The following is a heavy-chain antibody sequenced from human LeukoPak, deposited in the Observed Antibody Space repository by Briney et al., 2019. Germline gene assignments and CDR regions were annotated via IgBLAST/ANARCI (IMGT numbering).Heavy chain of an antibody. Sequence: ASVKVSCKASGYTFTSYGISWVRQAPGQGLEWMGWISAYNGNTNYAQKLQGRVTMTTDTSTSTAHMELRSLRSDDTAVYYCARVEDLYYDILTGYQGPNWFDPWGQGTLVTVSS. CDR3: ARVEDLYYDILTGYQGPNWFDP. V-gene: IGHV1-18*01. CDR2: ISAYNGNT. J-gene: IGHJ5*02. CDR1: GYTFTSYG. D-gene: IGHD3-9*01.